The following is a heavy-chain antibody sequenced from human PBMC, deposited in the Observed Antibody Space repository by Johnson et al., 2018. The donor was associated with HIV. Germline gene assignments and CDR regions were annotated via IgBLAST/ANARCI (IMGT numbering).Heavy chain of an antibody. V-gene: IGHV3-30*04. CDR3: ARERYGSQAIDGFDI. Sequence: QVQLVESGGGVVQPGRSLRLSCAASGFTFSSYAMHWVRQAPGKGLEWVAVISHYGSNEYHADSVKGRFTISRDNSKNTLYLQMNSLRAEDTAVYYCARERYGSQAIDGFDIWGQGTMVTVSS. D-gene: IGHD2-15*01. CDR1: GFTFSSYA. J-gene: IGHJ3*02. CDR2: ISHYGSNE.